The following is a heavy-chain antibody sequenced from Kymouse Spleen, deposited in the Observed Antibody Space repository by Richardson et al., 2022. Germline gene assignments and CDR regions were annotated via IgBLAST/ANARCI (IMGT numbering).Heavy chain of an antibody. Sequence: EVQLVESGGGLVKPGGSLRLSCAASGFTFSNAWMSWVRQAPGKGLEWVGRIKSKTDGGTTDYAAPVKGRFTISRDDSKNTLYLQMNSLKTEDTAVYYCTTLYDSSGYPFDYWGQGTLVTVSS. V-gene: IGHV3-15*01. J-gene: IGHJ4*02. CDR3: TTLYDSSGYPFDY. CDR2: IKSKTDGGTT. CDR1: GFTFSNAW. D-gene: IGHD3-22*01.